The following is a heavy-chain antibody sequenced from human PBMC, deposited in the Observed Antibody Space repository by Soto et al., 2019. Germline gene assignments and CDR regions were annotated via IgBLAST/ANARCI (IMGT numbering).Heavy chain of an antibody. CDR2: ISYDGSNK. CDR1: GFTFSSYA. Sequence: PGGSLRLSCAASGFTFSSYAMHWVRQAPGKGLEWVAVISYDGSNKYYADSVKGRFTISRDNSKNTLYLQMNSLRAEDTAVYYCARDRQWLLSSPWFDPWGQGTLVTVSS. CDR3: ARDRQWLLSSPWFDP. V-gene: IGHV3-30-3*01. D-gene: IGHD3-3*01. J-gene: IGHJ5*02.